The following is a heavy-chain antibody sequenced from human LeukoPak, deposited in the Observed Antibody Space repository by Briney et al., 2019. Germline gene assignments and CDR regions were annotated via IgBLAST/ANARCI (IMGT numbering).Heavy chain of an antibody. V-gene: IGHV1-69*13. CDR1: GGTFSSYA. CDR3: ARDGRSQQWLVYERGWFDP. D-gene: IGHD6-19*01. J-gene: IGHJ5*02. Sequence: GASVKVTCKASGGTFSSYAISWVRQAPGQGLEWMGGIIPIFGTANYAQKFQGRVTITADESTSTAYMELSSLRSEDTAVYYCARDGRSQQWLVYERGWFDPWGQGTLVTVSS. CDR2: IIPIFGTA.